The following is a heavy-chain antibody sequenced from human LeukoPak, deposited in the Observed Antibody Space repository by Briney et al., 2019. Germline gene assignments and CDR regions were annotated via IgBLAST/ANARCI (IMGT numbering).Heavy chain of an antibody. D-gene: IGHD2-8*01. J-gene: IGHJ5*02. CDR1: GYTFTSYW. V-gene: IGHV5-51*01. CDR2: IYAGDSDA. CDR3: ARVLAVNGPGEDGWFDP. Sequence: KLGESLKISGKGSGYTFTSYWIGWVGQIPGKGLEWMGIIYAGDSDARYSPSFQGQVTISADKSISTAYLPWSSLKASDTATYYCARVLAVNGPGEDGWFDPWGQGTLVTVFS.